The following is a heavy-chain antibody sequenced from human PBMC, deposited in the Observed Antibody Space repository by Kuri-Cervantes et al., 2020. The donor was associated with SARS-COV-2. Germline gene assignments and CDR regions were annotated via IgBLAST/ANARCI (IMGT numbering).Heavy chain of an antibody. J-gene: IGHJ6*03. D-gene: IGHD6-13*01. CDR3: AREGSIYSSSSWEGDYYYYYMDV. CDR2: INHSGST. V-gene: IGHV4-34*01. CDR1: GGSFSGYY. Sequence: GSLRLSCAVYGGSFSGYYWSWIRQPPGKGLEWIGEINHSGSTNYNPSLKSRVTISVDTSKNQFSLKLSSVTAADTAVYYCAREGSIYSSSSWEGDYYYYYMDVWGKGTTVTVSS.